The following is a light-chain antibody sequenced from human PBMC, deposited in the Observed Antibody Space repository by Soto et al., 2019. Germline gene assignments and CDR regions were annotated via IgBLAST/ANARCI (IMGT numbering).Light chain of an antibody. V-gene: IGKV1-5*03. CDR2: KAS. J-gene: IGKJ2*01. Sequence: DIRMTQSPSTLSSSLGDRVTITCRASQSISSWLAWYQQKPGKAPKLLIYKASSLESGVPSRFSGSGSGTEFTLTISSLQPDDFATYYCQQYNSSFGQGTKVDIK. CDR1: QSISSW. CDR3: QQYNSS.